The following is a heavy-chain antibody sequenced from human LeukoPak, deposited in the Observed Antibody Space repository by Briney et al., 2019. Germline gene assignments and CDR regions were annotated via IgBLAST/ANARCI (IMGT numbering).Heavy chain of an antibody. Sequence: GRSLRLSCAASGFTFRDYYMHWVRQAPGQGLEWMGWINPHSGGIKYAQKFQGRVTMTRDTSISLAYMELSSLTSDDTAVYYCARDYGAWGEAWFDPWGQGTLVAVSS. V-gene: IGHV1-2*02. D-gene: IGHD3-16*01. CDR2: INPHSGGI. CDR1: GFTFRDYY. CDR3: ARDYGAWGEAWFDP. J-gene: IGHJ5*02.